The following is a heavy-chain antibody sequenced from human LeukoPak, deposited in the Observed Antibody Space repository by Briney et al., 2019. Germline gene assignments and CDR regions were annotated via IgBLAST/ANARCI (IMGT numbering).Heavy chain of an antibody. V-gene: IGHV4-4*07. CDR3: ARSPGYSTRYYYYYYYMDV. J-gene: IGHJ6*03. CDR1: GGSISSYY. CDR2: IYTSGST. Sequence: SETLSLTCTVSGGSISSYYWSWIRQPPGKGLEWIGRIYTSGSTNYNPSLKSRVTISVDTSKNQFSLKLSSVTAADTAVYYCARSPGYSTRYYYYYYYMDVWGKGTTVTVSS. D-gene: IGHD6-13*01.